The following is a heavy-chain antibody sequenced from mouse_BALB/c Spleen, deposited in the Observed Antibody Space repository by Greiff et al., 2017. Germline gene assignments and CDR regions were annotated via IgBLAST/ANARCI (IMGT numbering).Heavy chain of an antibody. V-gene: IGHV2-9*02. CDR1: GFSLTSYG. CDR3: AREDGDRAWFDY. D-gene: IGHD2-13*01. CDR2: IWAGGST. Sequence: VKLMESGPGLVPPSQTLSISCTVSGFSLTSYGVHWVRQPPGKGLEWLGVIWAGGSTNYNSALMSRLSISKDNSKSQVFLKMNSLQTDDTAMYYCAREDGDRAWFDYWGQGTLVTVSA. J-gene: IGHJ3*01.